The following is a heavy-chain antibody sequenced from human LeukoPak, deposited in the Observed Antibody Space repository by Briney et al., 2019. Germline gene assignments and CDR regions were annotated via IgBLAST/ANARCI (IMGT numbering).Heavy chain of an antibody. CDR3: ARDPGERPADNYYYYGMDV. Sequence: ASVKVSCEASGYTFTSYGISWVRQAPGQGLEWMGWISAYNGNTNYAQKLQGRVTITTDTSTSTAYMELRSLRSDDTAVYYCARDPGERPADNYYYYGMDVWGKGTTVTVSS. J-gene: IGHJ6*04. CDR2: ISAYNGNT. D-gene: IGHD2-2*01. V-gene: IGHV1-18*04. CDR1: GYTFTSYG.